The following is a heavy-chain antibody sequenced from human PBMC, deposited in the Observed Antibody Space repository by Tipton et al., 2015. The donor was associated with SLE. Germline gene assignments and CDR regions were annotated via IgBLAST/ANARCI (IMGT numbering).Heavy chain of an antibody. Sequence: TLSLTCTVSGGSISSGSYYWSWIRQPAGKGLEWIGYIYTSGSTNYNPSLKSRVTISVDTSKNQLSLKLSSVTAADTAVYYCAREASGSLDAFDIWGQGTMVTVSS. V-gene: IGHV4-61*09. CDR3: AREASGSLDAFDI. D-gene: IGHD1-26*01. J-gene: IGHJ3*02. CDR1: GGSISSGSYY. CDR2: IYTSGST.